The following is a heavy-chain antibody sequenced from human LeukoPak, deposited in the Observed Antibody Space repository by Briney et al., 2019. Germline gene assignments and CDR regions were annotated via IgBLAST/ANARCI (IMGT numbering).Heavy chain of an antibody. D-gene: IGHD3-22*01. J-gene: IGHJ4*02. Sequence: GGSLRLPCAASGFTVSSNYMSWVRQAPGKGLEWVSYISSSGSTIYYADSVKGRFTISRDNAKNSLYLQMNSLRAEDTAVYYCARAPRVVVITWGQGTLVTVSS. CDR2: ISSSGSTI. CDR1: GFTVSSNY. CDR3: ARAPRVVVIT. V-gene: IGHV3-11*01.